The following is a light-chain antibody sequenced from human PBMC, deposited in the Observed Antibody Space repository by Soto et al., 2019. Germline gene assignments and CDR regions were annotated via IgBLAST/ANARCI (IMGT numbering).Light chain of an antibody. CDR2: EVS. V-gene: IGLV2-14*01. CDR3: NAYTSSSTM. J-gene: IGLJ3*02. CDR1: SSDVGNYKY. Sequence: QSALTQPASVSGSPGQSITISCSGTSSDVGNYKYVSWYQQHPGKVPKVIIYEVSNRPSGVSNRFSGSKSGNTASLTISGLHADDDSYYYYNAYTSSSTMFGGGTKLTVL.